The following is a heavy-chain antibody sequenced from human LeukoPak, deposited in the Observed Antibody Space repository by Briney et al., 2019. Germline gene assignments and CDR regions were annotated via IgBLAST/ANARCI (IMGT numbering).Heavy chain of an antibody. CDR2: IYYSGST. CDR1: GGSISSYY. Sequence: PSETLSLTCAVSGGSISSYYWSWIRQPPGKGLEWIGYIYYSGSTNYNPSLKSRVTISVDTSKNQFSLKLSSVTAADTVVYYCARDIDSSSSCDYWGQGTLVTVSS. D-gene: IGHD6-6*01. CDR3: ARDIDSSSSCDY. V-gene: IGHV4-59*01. J-gene: IGHJ4*02.